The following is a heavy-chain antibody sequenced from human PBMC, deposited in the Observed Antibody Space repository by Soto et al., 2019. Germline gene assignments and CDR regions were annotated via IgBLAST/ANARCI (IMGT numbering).Heavy chain of an antibody. CDR1: GFTFDDYA. CDR3: AKGGHYDFWSGYLLYYYGMDV. D-gene: IGHD3-3*01. CDR2: ISWDGGST. J-gene: IGHJ6*02. Sequence: QPGGSLRLSCAASGFTFDDYAMHWVRQAPGKGLEWVSLISWDGGSTYYADSVKGRFTISRDNSKNSLYLQMNSLRAEDTALYYCAKGGHYDFWSGYLLYYYGMDVWGQGTTVTVSS. V-gene: IGHV3-43D*04.